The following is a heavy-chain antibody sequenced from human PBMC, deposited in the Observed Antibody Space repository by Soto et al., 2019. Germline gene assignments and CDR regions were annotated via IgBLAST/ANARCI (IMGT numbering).Heavy chain of an antibody. CDR2: IYWDDDK. V-gene: IGHV2-5*02. Sequence: QITLKESGPTLVKPTQTLTLTCTFSGFSLSTSGVGVGWIRQPPGKALEWLALIYWDDDKRYSPSLKSRLTITKDTSKNQVVLTMTNMDPVDTATYYCAHREVLLWFGELSPTAPFDYWGQGTLVTVSS. D-gene: IGHD3-10*01. CDR3: AHREVLLWFGELSPTAPFDY. J-gene: IGHJ4*02. CDR1: GFSLSTSGVG.